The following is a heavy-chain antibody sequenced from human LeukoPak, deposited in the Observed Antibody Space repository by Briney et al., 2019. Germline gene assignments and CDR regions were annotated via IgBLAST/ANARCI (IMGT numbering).Heavy chain of an antibody. CDR2: INSGSGNI. CDR1: EFTFSDYY. J-gene: IGHJ3*01. D-gene: IGHD7-27*01. V-gene: IGHV3-11*04. Sequence: GGSLRLSCAASEFTFSDYYMSWIRQAPGKGLEWLSYINSGSGNIYYRDSVKGRFTISRDNAQDSLYLQMESLRDEDTAVYYCAREDDDWGPNTLDVWGQGTVVTVSS. CDR3: AREDDDWGPNTLDV.